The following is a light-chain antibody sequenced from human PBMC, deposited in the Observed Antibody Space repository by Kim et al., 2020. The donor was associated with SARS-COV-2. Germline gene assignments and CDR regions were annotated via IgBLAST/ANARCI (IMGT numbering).Light chain of an antibody. J-gene: IGKJ2*01. V-gene: IGKV3-11*01. CDR1: QSVSSY. Sequence: EIVLTQSPATLSLSPGERATLSFRASQSVSSYLAWYQPKPGQAPRLLIYDASNRATGIPARFSGSGSGTDFTLTISSLEPEDFAVYYCQQRSNWPPYTLGQGTKLEI. CDR2: DAS. CDR3: QQRSNWPPYT.